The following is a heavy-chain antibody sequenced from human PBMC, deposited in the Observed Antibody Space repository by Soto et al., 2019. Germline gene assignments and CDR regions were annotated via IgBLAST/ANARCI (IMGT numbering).Heavy chain of an antibody. CDR2: INHSGST. J-gene: IGHJ4*02. D-gene: IGHD6-13*01. Sequence: SETLSLTCAVYGGSFSGYYWSWIRQPPGKGLEWIGEINHSGSTNYNPSLKGRVTISVDTSKNQFSLKLSSVTAADTAVYYCARGSAAAVNFDYWGQGTLVTVSS. CDR3: ARGSAAAVNFDY. CDR1: GGSFSGYY. V-gene: IGHV4-34*01.